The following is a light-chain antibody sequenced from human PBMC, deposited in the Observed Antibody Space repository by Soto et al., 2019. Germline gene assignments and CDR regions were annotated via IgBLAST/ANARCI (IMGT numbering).Light chain of an antibody. V-gene: IGKV1-39*01. J-gene: IGKJ5*01. CDR3: KERLSPLFT. CDR2: NAS. Sequence: DIQMTQSPSSLSASIGDRVTITCRASQSIAHFLNWYQQKPGKAPKLLIYNASSLRGGVRSRFSGSGTGTYFALTISSLQSEDFATYHCKERLSPLFTFGQGTRLEIK. CDR1: QSIAHF.